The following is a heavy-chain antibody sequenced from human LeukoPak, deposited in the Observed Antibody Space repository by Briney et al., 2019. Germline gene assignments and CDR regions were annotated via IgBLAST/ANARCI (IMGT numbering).Heavy chain of an antibody. CDR1: GFTFSAFA. V-gene: IGHV3-23*01. CDR3: AKVSGCYYLNLPFDY. D-gene: IGHD1-26*01. Sequence: GGSLRLSCAASGFTFSAFAMTWVRQAPGKGLEWVSTITSDGDNTYSADSVKGRITFSRDNSKNTLSLQLRSLRAEDTAVYYCAKVSGCYYLNLPFDYWGQGTLVTVSS. CDR2: ITSDGDNT. J-gene: IGHJ4*02.